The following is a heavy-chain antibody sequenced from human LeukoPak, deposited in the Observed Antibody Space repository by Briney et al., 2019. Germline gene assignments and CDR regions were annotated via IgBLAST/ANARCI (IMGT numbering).Heavy chain of an antibody. D-gene: IGHD5-12*01. Sequence: SVKVSCKASGLMFRTSAMQWVRLTRGQGLEWIGWTVLGGGETNYAQSLKERVTITRDMSTSTAYMELSSLRSEDTAMYYCAAGFSNRGYIYWGQGTLVTVSS. CDR1: GLMFRTSA. CDR2: TVLGGGET. J-gene: IGHJ4*02. V-gene: IGHV1-58*02. CDR3: AAGFSNRGYIY.